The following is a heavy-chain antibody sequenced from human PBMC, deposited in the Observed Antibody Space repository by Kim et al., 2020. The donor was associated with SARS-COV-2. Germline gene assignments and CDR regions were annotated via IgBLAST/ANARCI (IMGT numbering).Heavy chain of an antibody. CDR2: IDSSSSYI. D-gene: IGHD3-10*01. V-gene: IGHV3-11*06. J-gene: IGHJ5*01. Sequence: GGSLRLSCAASGFSLSGYYMSWIRQAPGKGLEWVSHIDSSSSYISYAESVKGRFTISRDNAQNSLYLEMQSLRTEDTAVYYFVTQYRPYGSGSYYDSLAHGILVTVSS. CDR1: GFSLSGYY. CDR3: VTQYRPYGSGSYYDS.